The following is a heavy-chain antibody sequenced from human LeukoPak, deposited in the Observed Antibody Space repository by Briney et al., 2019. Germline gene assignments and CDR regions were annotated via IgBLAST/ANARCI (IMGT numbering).Heavy chain of an antibody. CDR2: IYTSGST. CDR3: ARDETYGGNSGELHY. Sequence: SETLSLTCTVSGGSISSYYWSWIRQPVGKGLEWIGRIYTSGSTNYNPSLKSRVTMSVDTSKNQCSLKLSSVTAADTAVYYCARDETYGGNSGELHYWGRGTLVTVSS. D-gene: IGHD4-23*01. J-gene: IGHJ4*02. V-gene: IGHV4-4*07. CDR1: GGSISSYY.